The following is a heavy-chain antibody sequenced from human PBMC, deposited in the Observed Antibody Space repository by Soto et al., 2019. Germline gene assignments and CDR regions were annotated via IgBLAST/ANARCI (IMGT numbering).Heavy chain of an antibody. Sequence: QVQLVQSGAEVKKPGSSVKVSCKASGGTFSSYAISWVRHAPGQGLEWMGGIIPIFGTANYAQKFQGRVTITADESTSTAYMELSSLRSEDTAVYYCARVAGTQKTVPYYYYGMDVWAQGTTVTVSS. CDR1: GGTFSSYA. CDR3: ARVAGTQKTVPYYYYGMDV. V-gene: IGHV1-69*01. J-gene: IGHJ6*02. CDR2: IIPIFGTA. D-gene: IGHD6-19*01.